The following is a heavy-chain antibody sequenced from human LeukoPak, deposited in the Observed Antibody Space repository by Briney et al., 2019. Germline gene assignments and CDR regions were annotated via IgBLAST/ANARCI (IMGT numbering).Heavy chain of an antibody. D-gene: IGHD6-13*01. CDR3: ARDGAAAGTPWYFDL. CDR2: IIPIFGTA. J-gene: IGHJ2*01. Sequence: SVKVSCKASGYTFTSYGISWVRQAPGQGLEWMGGIIPIFGTANYAQKFQGRVTITADESTSTAYMELSSLRSEDTAVYYCARDGAAAGTPWYFDLWGRGTLVTVSS. V-gene: IGHV1-69*13. CDR1: GYTFTSYG.